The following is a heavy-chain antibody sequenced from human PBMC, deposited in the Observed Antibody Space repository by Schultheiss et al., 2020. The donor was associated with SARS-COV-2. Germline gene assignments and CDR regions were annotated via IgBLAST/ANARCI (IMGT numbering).Heavy chain of an antibody. CDR3: ARRMSTGSPYFDY. CDR1: GGSISSYY. D-gene: IGHD1-26*01. V-gene: IGHV4-59*12. Sequence: SETLSLTCTVSGGSISSYYWSWIRQPPGKGLEWIGYIYYSGSTNYNPSLKSRVTISVDTSKNQFSLKLSSVTAADTAVYYCARRMSTGSPYFDYWGQGTLVTVSS. CDR2: IYYSGST. J-gene: IGHJ4*02.